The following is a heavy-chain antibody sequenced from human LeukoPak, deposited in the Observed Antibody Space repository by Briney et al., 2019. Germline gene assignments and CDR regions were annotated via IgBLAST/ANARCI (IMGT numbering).Heavy chain of an antibody. Sequence: SETLSLTCAVSGGSFSGYYWTWIRQPPGKGLEWIGEINHSGGANYNPSLKSRVTISLDTSKNQFSLKLSSVTAADTAVYYCARGALYSSSWYVSYYYGMDVWGQGTTVTVSS. V-gene: IGHV4-34*01. CDR2: INHSGGA. CDR3: ARGALYSSSWYVSYYYGMDV. D-gene: IGHD6-13*01. CDR1: GGSFSGYY. J-gene: IGHJ6*02.